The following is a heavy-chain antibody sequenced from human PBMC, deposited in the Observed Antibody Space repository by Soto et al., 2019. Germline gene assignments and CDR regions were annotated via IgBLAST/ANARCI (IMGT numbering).Heavy chain of an antibody. CDR3: ARSLYSSGWYYFYY. Sequence: EVQLVESGGGLVQPGGSLRLSCAASGFTFSTYSMNWVRQAPGKGLEWVSYISSGSSTMYYADSVKGRFTISRDNAMNSLYLQMNSLSAEDTAVYYCARSLYSSGWYYFYYWGQGTLVNVSS. CDR2: ISSGSSTM. V-gene: IGHV3-48*01. D-gene: IGHD6-19*01. J-gene: IGHJ4*02. CDR1: GFTFSTYS.